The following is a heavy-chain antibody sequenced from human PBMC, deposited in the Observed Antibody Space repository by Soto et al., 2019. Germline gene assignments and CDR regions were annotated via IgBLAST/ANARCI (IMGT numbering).Heavy chain of an antibody. J-gene: IGHJ4*02. V-gene: IGHV6-1*01. Sequence: PSETLSLTCAVYGGSFSDYSWTWIRQSPSRGLEWLGRTYYRSRWYNDYALSVKSRITINPDTSKNQFSLQLKSVTPEDTAVYYCVRGIGYIDSWGQGTLVTVSS. CDR3: VRGIGYIDS. CDR2: TYYRSRWYN. CDR1: GGSFSDYS. D-gene: IGHD3-3*01.